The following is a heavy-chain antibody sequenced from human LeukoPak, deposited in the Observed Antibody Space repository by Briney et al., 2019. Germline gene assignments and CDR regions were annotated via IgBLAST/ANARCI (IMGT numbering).Heavy chain of an antibody. V-gene: IGHV4-34*01. CDR1: GGSFSGYY. Sequence: SETLSLTCAVYGGSFSGYYWSWIRQPPGKQLEWIGEINHSGSTNYNPSLKSRVTMSVDTSKNQFSLRLSSVTAADTAVFYCARDWDYYGSVPTWGQGTLVTVSS. J-gene: IGHJ5*02. CDR3: ARDWDYYGSVPT. D-gene: IGHD3-10*01. CDR2: INHSGST.